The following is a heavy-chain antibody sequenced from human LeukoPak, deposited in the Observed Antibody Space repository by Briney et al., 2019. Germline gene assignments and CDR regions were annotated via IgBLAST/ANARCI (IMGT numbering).Heavy chain of an antibody. CDR1: GFTFSSYW. Sequence: PGGSLRLSCAASGFTFSSYWMSWVRQAPGKGLEWVANIKQDGSEKYYVDSVKGRFTISRDNAKNSLYLQMNSLRAEDTAVYYCARDRLDIAGVFQHWGQGTLVTVSS. CDR3: ARDRLDIAGVFQH. CDR2: IKQDGSEK. D-gene: IGHD6-13*01. V-gene: IGHV3-7*01. J-gene: IGHJ1*01.